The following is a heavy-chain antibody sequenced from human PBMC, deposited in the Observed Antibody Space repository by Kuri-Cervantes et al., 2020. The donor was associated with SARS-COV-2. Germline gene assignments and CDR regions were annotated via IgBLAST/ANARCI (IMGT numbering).Heavy chain of an antibody. Sequence: GESLKISCAASGFTFSDYYMSWIRQAPGKGLEWVSAISGSGGSTYYADSVKGRFTISRDNSKNTLYLQMNSLRAEDTAVYYCAKDGSPVATTPFYYGMDVWGQGTTVTVSS. J-gene: IGHJ6*02. D-gene: IGHD5-12*01. CDR3: AKDGSPVATTPFYYGMDV. CDR1: GFTFSDYY. V-gene: IGHV3-23*01. CDR2: ISGSGGST.